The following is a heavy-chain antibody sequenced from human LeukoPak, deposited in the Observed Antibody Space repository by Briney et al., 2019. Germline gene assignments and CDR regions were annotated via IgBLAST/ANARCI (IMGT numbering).Heavy chain of an antibody. D-gene: IGHD6-19*01. Sequence: PGGSLRLSCAASGFIFSSYEMNWVRQVPGKGLEWISYISSSSGTIHYADSVKGRFTISRDNGRNSLYLQMNSLRVDDTAVYYCARDATPQYSSGWVFFDYWGQGTLVTVSS. J-gene: IGHJ4*02. CDR3: ARDATPQYSSGWVFFDY. CDR2: ISSSSGTI. CDR1: GFIFSSYE. V-gene: IGHV3-48*03.